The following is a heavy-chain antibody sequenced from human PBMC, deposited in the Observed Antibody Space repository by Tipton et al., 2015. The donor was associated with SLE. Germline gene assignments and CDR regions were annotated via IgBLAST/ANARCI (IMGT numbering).Heavy chain of an antibody. Sequence: SLRLSCAASGFTFSSYGMHWVRQAPGKGLEWVAFIRYDGSNKYYADSVKGRFTISRDDSKNTLYLQMNSLRAEDTAVYYCARGTGNDGEWEPYYYGMDVWGQGTTVTVSS. D-gene: IGHD1-26*01. CDR2: IRYDGSNK. V-gene: IGHV3-30*02. CDR1: GFTFSSYG. CDR3: ARGTGNDGEWEPYYYGMDV. J-gene: IGHJ6*02.